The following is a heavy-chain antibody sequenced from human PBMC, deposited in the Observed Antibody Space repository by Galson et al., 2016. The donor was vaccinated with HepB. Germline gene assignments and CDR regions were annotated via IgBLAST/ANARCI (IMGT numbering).Heavy chain of an antibody. CDR1: GYSFTSYW. D-gene: IGHD3-22*01. J-gene: IGHJ6*02. Sequence: QSGADVKKPGESLKISCKGSGYSFTSYWIGWVRQMPGKGLEWMGIIYPGDSDTRYSPSFQGQVTISADKSISTAYLQWSSLKASDTAMYYCARRGYYDSSGYYGYYYYGMDVWGQGTTVTVSS. CDR3: ARRGYYDSSGYYGYYYYGMDV. V-gene: IGHV5-51*01. CDR2: IYPGDSDT.